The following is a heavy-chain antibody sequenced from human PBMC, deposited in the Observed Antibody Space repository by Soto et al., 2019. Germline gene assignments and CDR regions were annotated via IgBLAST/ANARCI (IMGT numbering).Heavy chain of an antibody. Sequence: PSETLSLTCAVSGGSISTGDYYWSWIRQPPGKGLEWIGYIYYSGSTYYNPSLKSRVIVSVDTSKNHFSPKLSSVTAADTAVYNCAICHSVDYFDSSGYYFDYWGQGTRVTVSS. CDR3: AICHSVDYFDSSGYYFDY. CDR2: IYYSGST. J-gene: IGHJ4*02. D-gene: IGHD3-22*01. CDR1: GGSISTGDYY. V-gene: IGHV4-30-4*01.